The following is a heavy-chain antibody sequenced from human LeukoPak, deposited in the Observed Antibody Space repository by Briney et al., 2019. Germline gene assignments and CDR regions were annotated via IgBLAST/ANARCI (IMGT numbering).Heavy chain of an antibody. V-gene: IGHV3-33*06. D-gene: IGHD6-19*01. Sequence: PGRSLRLSCAASGFTFSSYGMHWVRQAPGKGLEWVAVIWYDGSNKYYADSVKGRFTISRDNSKNTLYLQMNSLRAEDTAVYYCAKSSSSGWYLVYWGQGTLVTVSS. J-gene: IGHJ4*02. CDR1: GFTFSSYG. CDR2: IWYDGSNK. CDR3: AKSSSSGWYLVY.